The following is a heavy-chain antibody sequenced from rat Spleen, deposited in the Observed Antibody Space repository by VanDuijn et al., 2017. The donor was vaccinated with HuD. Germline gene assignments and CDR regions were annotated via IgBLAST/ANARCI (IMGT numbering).Heavy chain of an antibody. CDR2: ITYTGGNT. Sequence: EVQLVESGGGLVQPGRSLKLSCVASGFTFNNYWMTWIRQAPGRGLEWVASITYTGGNTYYPDSVKGRFTISRDNAKSTLYLQMNSLRSEDTATYYCTTGERGFAYWGQGTLVTVSS. J-gene: IGHJ3*01. CDR1: GFTFNNYW. CDR3: TTGERGFAY. V-gene: IGHV5-31*01.